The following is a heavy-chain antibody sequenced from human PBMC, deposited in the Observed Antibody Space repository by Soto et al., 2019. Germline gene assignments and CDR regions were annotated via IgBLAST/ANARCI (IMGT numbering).Heavy chain of an antibody. V-gene: IGHV3-23*01. J-gene: IGHJ3*01. CDR1: GFTFSSYA. CDR3: VSPPGLQSYYYDSSGYYYDYAFDF. D-gene: IGHD3-22*01. CDR2: ISGSGGST. Sequence: WGSQRLSCAAAGFTFSSYAMSCVRQAPGKGLEWVSAISGSGGSTYYADSVKGRFTISRDNSKNTLYLQMNSLRAEDTAVYYCVSPPGLQSYYYDSSGYYYDYAFDFWGQGTMVTVSS.